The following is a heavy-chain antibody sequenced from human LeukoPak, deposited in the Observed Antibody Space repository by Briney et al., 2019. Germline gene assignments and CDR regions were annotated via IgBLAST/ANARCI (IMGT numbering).Heavy chain of an antibody. CDR1: GFTFSSYG. J-gene: IGHJ4*02. CDR3: AKDSTMLLRYFDWWDY. D-gene: IGHD3-9*01. CDR2: ISGSGGST. V-gene: IGHV3-23*01. Sequence: PGGTLRLSCAASGFTFSSYGMSWVRQAPGKGLEWVSAISGSGGSTYYADSVKGRFTISRDNSKNTLYLQMNSLRAEDTAVYYCAKDSTMLLRYFDWWDYWGQGTLVTVSS.